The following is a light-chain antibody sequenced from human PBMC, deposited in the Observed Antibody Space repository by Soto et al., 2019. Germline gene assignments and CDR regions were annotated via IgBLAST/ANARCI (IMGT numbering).Light chain of an antibody. J-gene: IGKJ5*01. CDR1: QSVSSN. Sequence: EIVMTQSPATLSVSPGERATLSCRPSQSVSSNLAWYQQKPGQAPRLLIYGASTRGTGVPARFSGSGSGTDFTLTITRLEPEDSAMYYCQQYGSSGGITFGHGTRLEI. CDR2: GAS. V-gene: IGKV3-15*01. CDR3: QQYGSSGGIT.